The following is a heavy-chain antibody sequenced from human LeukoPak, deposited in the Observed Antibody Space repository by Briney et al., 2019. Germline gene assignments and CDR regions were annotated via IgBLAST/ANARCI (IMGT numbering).Heavy chain of an antibody. CDR3: ARDYQGGYGDKTVDY. CDR1: GGSISSYY. D-gene: IGHD5-18*01. V-gene: IGHV4-59*12. J-gene: IGHJ4*02. Sequence: KPSETLSLTCTVSGGSISSYYWSWIRQPPGKGLEWIGYISYSWSTNYNPSLKRQITISTDTSKNQFSLKLSSVAAADTAVYYCARDYQGGYGDKTVDYWGQGTLVTVSS. CDR2: ISYSWST.